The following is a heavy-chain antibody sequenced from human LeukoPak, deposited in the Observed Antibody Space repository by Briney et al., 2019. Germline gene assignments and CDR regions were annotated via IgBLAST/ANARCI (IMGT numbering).Heavy chain of an antibody. CDR1: GGSISTNY. CDR2: FYISGST. V-gene: IGHV4-4*07. CDR3: ARDPNSAL. Sequence: SETLSLICTVSGGSISTNYWSWIRQPAAKGLEWIGRFYISGSTDYNPALKSRVTISADTSKNQFSLRLTSVTAADTAVYYCARDPNSALWGQGTLVTVSS. D-gene: IGHD4-23*01. J-gene: IGHJ4*02.